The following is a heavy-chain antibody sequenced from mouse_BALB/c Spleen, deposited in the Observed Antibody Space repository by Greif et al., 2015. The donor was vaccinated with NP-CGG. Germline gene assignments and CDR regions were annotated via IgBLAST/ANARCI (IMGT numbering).Heavy chain of an antibody. Sequence: EVQLQQSGTVLARPGASVKMSCKASGYSFTSYWMHWVKQRPGQGLEWIGAIYPGNSDTSYNQEFKGKAKLTAVTSASTAYMELSSLTNEDSAVYYCTRWGNYVLDYWGQGTTLTVSS. CDR2: IYPGNSDT. CDR1: GYSFTSYW. V-gene: IGHV1-5*01. CDR3: TRWGNYVLDY. J-gene: IGHJ2*01. D-gene: IGHD2-1*01.